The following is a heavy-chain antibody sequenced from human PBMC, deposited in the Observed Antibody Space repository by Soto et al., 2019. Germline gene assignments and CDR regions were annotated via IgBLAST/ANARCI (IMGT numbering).Heavy chain of an antibody. CDR1: GFTFSNAW. CDR3: TSTIFGVVIPGGYYYGMDV. D-gene: IGHD3-3*01. CDR2: LKSKADGGTT. J-gene: IGHJ6*02. Sequence: PGGSLRLSCAASGFTFSNAWMNWVRQAPGKGLEWVGRLKSKADGGTTEYAASVKGRFTISRDDSISIAYLQMNSLKTEDTAVYYCTSTIFGVVIPGGYYYGMDVWGQGTTVTVSS. V-gene: IGHV3-15*07.